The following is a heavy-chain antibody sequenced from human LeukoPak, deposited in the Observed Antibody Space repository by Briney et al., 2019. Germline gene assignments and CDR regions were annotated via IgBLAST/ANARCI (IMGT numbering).Heavy chain of an antibody. D-gene: IGHD3-22*01. J-gene: IGHJ4*02. V-gene: IGHV4-39*07. CDR3: AGRYYDSSGYISAD. CDR2: IYYSGST. Sequence: PSETLSLTCTVSGGSISSSSYYWGWIRQPPGKGLEWIGSIYYSGSTYYNPSLKSRVTISVDTSKNQFSLKLSSVTAADTAVYYCAGRYYDSSGYISADWGQGTLVTVSS. CDR1: GGSISSSSYY.